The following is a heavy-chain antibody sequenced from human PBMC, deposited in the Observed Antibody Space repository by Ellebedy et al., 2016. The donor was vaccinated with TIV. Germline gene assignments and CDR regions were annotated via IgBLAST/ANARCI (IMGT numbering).Heavy chain of an antibody. CDR2: IIPVLGIP. CDR1: GGTFSNYV. V-gene: IGHV1-69*10. D-gene: IGHD3-10*01. Sequence: AASVKVSCKASGGTFSNYVISWVRQAPGQGLEWLGGIIPVLGIPIYAQDFQGRLTITADKSTSTAFMDLGSLTSDDTAVYYCAREFGDLLLSWGQGTLVTVSS. CDR3: AREFGDLLLS. J-gene: IGHJ4*02.